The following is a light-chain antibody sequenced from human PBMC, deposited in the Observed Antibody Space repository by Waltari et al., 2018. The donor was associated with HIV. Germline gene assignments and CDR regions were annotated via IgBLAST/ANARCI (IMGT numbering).Light chain of an antibody. V-gene: IGKV4-1*01. CDR1: QSVLYSSHNKNY. J-gene: IGKJ4*01. CDR3: QQYYSTLL. CDR2: WAS. Sequence: DIVMTQSPDSLAVSLGERATINCKSSQSVLYSSHNKNYLAWYQQKPGQPPKLLIYWASTRESGVPDRFSGSGSGTDFTLTISSLQAEDVAVYYCQQYYSTLLFGGGTKVEIK.